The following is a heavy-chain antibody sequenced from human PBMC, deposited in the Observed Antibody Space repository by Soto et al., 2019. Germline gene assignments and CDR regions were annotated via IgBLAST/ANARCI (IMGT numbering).Heavy chain of an antibody. J-gene: IGHJ5*02. CDR1: GGSFSGYY. D-gene: IGHD6-13*01. CDR2: INHSGST. V-gene: IGHV4-34*01. CDR3: ARGSNRSSEGWFDP. Sequence: QVQLQQWGAGLLKPSETLSLTCAVYGGSFSGYYWSWIRQPPGKGLEWIGEINHSGSTNYNPSLKIRVTISADTPKNQFSLKLSSVTAADTAVYYCARGSNRSSEGWFDPWGQGTLVTVSS.